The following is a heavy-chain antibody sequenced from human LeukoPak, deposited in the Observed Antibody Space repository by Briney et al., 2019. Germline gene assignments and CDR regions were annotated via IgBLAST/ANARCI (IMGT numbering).Heavy chain of an antibody. CDR2: IHYTGST. J-gene: IGHJ4*02. D-gene: IGHD1-26*01. CDR1: GGSIRSRSYY. CDR3: ARHPSGSSFDY. V-gene: IGHV4-39*01. Sequence: SETLSLTCSVSGGSIRSRSYYWGWIRQPPGKGLEWIGTIHYTGSTYYTPSLKSRVTVSVDTSNNQFSLKVSSVTAADTAVYYCARHPSGSSFDYWGQGTLVAVSS.